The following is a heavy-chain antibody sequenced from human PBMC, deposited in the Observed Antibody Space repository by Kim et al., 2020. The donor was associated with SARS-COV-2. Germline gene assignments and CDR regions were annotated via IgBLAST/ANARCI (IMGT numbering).Heavy chain of an antibody. J-gene: IGHJ4*02. D-gene: IGHD3-22*01. V-gene: IGHV3-21*01. Sequence: GGSLRLSCAASGFTFSSYSMNWVRQAPGKGLEWVSSISSSSSYIYYADSVKGRFTISRDNAKNSLYLQMNSLRAEDTAVYYCARDGLGYYDSSGYLDYWGQGTLVTVSS. CDR1: GFTFSSYS. CDR3: ARDGLGYYDSSGYLDY. CDR2: ISSSSSYI.